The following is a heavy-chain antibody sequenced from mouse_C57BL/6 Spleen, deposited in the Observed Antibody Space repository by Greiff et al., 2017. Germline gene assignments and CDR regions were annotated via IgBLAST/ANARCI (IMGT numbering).Heavy chain of an antibody. Sequence: EVQLQQSGTVLARPGASVKMSCKTSGYTFTSYWMHWVKQRPGQGLEWIGAIYPGNSDTSYNQKFKGKAKLTAVTSASTAYMELSSLTNEDSAVYCCTRILYGSSDWYFDVWGTGTTVTVSS. CDR1: GYTFTSYW. J-gene: IGHJ1*03. CDR2: IYPGNSDT. V-gene: IGHV1-5*01. CDR3: TRILYGSSDWYFDV. D-gene: IGHD1-1*01.